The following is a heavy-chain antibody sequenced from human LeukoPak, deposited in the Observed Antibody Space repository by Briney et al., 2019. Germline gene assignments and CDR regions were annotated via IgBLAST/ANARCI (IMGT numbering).Heavy chain of an antibody. D-gene: IGHD6-19*01. CDR1: GFTFGDHA. CDR2: IRSKAYGGTT. V-gene: IGHV3-49*03. Sequence: GGSLRLSCTASGFTFGDHAMSWFRQAPGKGLEWVGFIRSKAYGGTTEYAASVKGRFTISRDDSKSIAYLQMNSLKTQDTAVYYCTRQWTVAGTDYFDYWGQGTLVTVSS. J-gene: IGHJ4*02. CDR3: TRQWTVAGTDYFDY.